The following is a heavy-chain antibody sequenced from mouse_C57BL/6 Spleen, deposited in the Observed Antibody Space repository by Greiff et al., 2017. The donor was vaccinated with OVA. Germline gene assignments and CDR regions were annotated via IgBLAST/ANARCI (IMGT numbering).Heavy chain of an antibody. CDR2: IDPSDSET. V-gene: IGHV1-52*01. CDR3: ARLYYGYDWYFDV. D-gene: IGHD2-2*01. J-gene: IGHJ1*03. CDR1: GYTFTSYW. Sequence: VQLQQPGAELVRPGSSVKLSCKASGYTFTSYWMHWVKQRPIQGLEWIGNIDPSDSETHYNQKFKDKATLTVDKSSSTAYMQLSSLTSEDSAVYYCARLYYGYDWYFDVWGTGTTVTVSS.